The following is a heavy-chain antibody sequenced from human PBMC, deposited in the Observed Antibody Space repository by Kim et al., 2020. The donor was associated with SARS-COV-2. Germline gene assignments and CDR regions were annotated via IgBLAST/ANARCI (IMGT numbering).Heavy chain of an antibody. CDR2: IYYSGST. J-gene: IGHJ6*02. CDR1: GGSISSGGYY. V-gene: IGHV4-31*03. CDR3: ARDWGDGGGMDV. Sequence: SETLSLTCTVSGGSISSGGYYWSWIRQHPGKGLEWIGYIYYSGSTYYNPSLKSRVTISVDTPKNQFSLKLSSVTAADTAVYYCARDWGDGGGMDVWGQGTTVTVSS. D-gene: IGHD2-21*02.